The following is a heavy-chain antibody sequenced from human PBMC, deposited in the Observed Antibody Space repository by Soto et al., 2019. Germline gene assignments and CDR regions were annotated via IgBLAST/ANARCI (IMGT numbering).Heavy chain of an antibody. CDR3: ARVKSGGEPVGNSCDI. V-gene: IGHV1-46*01. CDR1: GYTFTTHY. CDR2: INPSVGST. D-gene: IGHD2-21*01. J-gene: IGHJ3*02. Sequence: SVNLACKASGYTFTTHYMHWVRQAPGQGLEWMGIINPSVGSTSYAQKFQGRVTMTRDRSTTTVYMELSSLRSEDTAVYYCARVKSGGEPVGNSCDIWGDGTIVT.